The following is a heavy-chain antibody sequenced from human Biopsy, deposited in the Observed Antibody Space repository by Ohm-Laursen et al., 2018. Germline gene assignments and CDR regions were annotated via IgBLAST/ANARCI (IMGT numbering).Heavy chain of an antibody. CDR3: ARAVGIAAAPIDY. CDR1: GFPVSDYY. J-gene: IGHJ4*02. Sequence: SLRLSCAASGFPVSDYYMSWIRQAPGRGLEWVSDINSSGSTKYHAEPVKGRFTISRDNAMNSVYLQMNSLRGEDTAVYYCARAVGIAAAPIDYWGQGTLVTVSS. CDR2: INSSGSTK. D-gene: IGHD2-15*01. V-gene: IGHV3-11*01.